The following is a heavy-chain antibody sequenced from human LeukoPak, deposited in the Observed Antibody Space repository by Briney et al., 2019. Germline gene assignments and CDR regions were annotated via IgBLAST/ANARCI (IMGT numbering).Heavy chain of an antibody. CDR3: ARVLDVEMATTTDY. CDR2: ISAYNGNT. CDR1: GYTFTSYG. V-gene: IGHV1-18*01. D-gene: IGHD5-24*01. Sequence: ASVKVSCKASGYTFTSYGISWVRQAPGHGLGWMGWISAYNGNTNYAQKLQGRVTMTRNTSISTAYMELSSLRSEDTAVYYCARVLDVEMATTTDYWGQGTLVTVSS. J-gene: IGHJ4*02.